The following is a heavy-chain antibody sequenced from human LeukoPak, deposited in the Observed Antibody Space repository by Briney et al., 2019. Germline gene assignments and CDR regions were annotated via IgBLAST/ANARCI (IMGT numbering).Heavy chain of an antibody. CDR2: IYYSGST. J-gene: IGHJ5*02. D-gene: IGHD2-2*01. Sequence: LETLSLTCTVSGGSISSSSYYWGWIRQPPGKGLEWIGSIYYSGSTYYNPSLKSRVTISVDTSKHQFSLKLSSVTAADTAVYYCARLSPIVVVPAATSYNWFDPWGQGTLVTVSS. CDR1: GGSISSSSYY. V-gene: IGHV4-39*01. CDR3: ARLSPIVVVPAATSYNWFDP.